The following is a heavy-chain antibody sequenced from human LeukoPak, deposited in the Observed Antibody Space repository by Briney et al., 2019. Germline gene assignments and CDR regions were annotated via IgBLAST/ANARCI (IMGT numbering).Heavy chain of an antibody. Sequence: RGSLRLSCAASGFTFSSYAMHWVRQAPGKGLEWVAVISYDGSNKYYADSVKGRFTISRDNSKNTLYLQMNSLRAEDTAVYYCARVQVLCSSTSCYSSAYYYYGMDVWGQGTTVTVSS. J-gene: IGHJ6*02. CDR1: GFTFSSYA. CDR3: ARVQVLCSSTSCYSSAYYYYGMDV. D-gene: IGHD2-2*01. CDR2: ISYDGSNK. V-gene: IGHV3-30-3*01.